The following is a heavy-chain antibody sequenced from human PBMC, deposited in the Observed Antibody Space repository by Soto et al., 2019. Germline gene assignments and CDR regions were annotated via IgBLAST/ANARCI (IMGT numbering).Heavy chain of an antibody. V-gene: IGHV3-30*03. CDR2: ISYDGSNK. D-gene: IGHD3-3*01. Sequence: PGGSLRLSCAASGFTFSSYGMHWVRQAPGKGLEWVAVISYDGSNKYYADSVKGRFTISRDNSKNTLYLQMNSLRAEDTAVYYCARGRFLWSGYYDYYYYCGMDVWGQGTTVTVSS. J-gene: IGHJ6*02. CDR3: ARGRFLWSGYYDYYYYCGMDV. CDR1: GFTFSSYG.